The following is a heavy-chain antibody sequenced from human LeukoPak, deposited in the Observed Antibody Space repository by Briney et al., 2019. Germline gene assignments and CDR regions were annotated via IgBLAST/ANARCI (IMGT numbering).Heavy chain of an antibody. J-gene: IGHJ4*02. V-gene: IGHV1-8*03. Sequence: ASVKVSCKASGYTFTSYEINWVRQATGQGLEWMGWMNHNCGNTGYAQKFQGRVTITRNTSISTAYMELSRLRAEGPAVYYCVRGARRYCSGGSCYSVVYYWGQGTLVTVSS. CDR3: VRGARRYCSGGSCYSVVYY. CDR2: MNHNCGNT. CDR1: GYTFTSYE. D-gene: IGHD2-15*01.